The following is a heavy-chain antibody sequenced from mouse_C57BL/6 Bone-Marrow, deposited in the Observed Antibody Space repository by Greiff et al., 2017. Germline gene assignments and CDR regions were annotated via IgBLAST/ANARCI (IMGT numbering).Heavy chain of an antibody. J-gene: IGHJ2*01. V-gene: IGHV14-4*01. Sequence: VQLQQSGAELVRPGASVKLSCTASGFTIKDDYIHWVKQRPEQGLEWIGGIDPEIGDTEYALKFQGKATLTSDTSSNTAYIQLSSLTSEDTAVYDCSSFVGDYFDFWGQGNPPTVA. CDR3: SSFVGDYFDF. CDR2: IDPEIGDT. CDR1: GFTIKDDY. D-gene: IGHD2-13*01.